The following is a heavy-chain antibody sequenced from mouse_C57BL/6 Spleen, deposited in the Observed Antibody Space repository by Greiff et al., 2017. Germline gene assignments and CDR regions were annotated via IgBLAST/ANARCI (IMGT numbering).Heavy chain of an antibody. D-gene: IGHD1-1*01. J-gene: IGHJ4*01. CDR2: INPNTGAT. CDR3: TRGGVITTVLADSYYAMDY. V-gene: IGHV1-26*01. CDR1: GYTFTDYY. Sequence: EVKLQQSGPELVKPGASVKISCKASGYTFTDYYMNWVKQIPGKSLEWIGDINPNTGATSYNQKFKGKATFTVDKSYSTAYVELRSRTSENYASYYCTRGGVITTVLADSYYAMDYWGQGTSLTVSS.